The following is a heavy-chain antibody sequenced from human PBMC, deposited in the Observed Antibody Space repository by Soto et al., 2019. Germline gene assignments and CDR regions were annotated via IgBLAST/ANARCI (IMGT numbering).Heavy chain of an antibody. D-gene: IGHD3-3*01. CDR2: INPSGGST. Sequence: ASVKVSCKASGYTFTSYYMHWVRQAPGQGLEWMGIINPSGGSTSYAQKFQGRDTMTRDTSTSTVYMELSSLRSEDTAVYYCASDPYDFWSGYYYGMDVWGQGTTVTVSS. CDR3: ASDPYDFWSGYYYGMDV. V-gene: IGHV1-46*01. CDR1: GYTFTSYY. J-gene: IGHJ6*02.